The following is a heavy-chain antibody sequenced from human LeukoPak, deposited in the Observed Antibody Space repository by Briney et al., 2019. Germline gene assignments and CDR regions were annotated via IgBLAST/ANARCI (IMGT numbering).Heavy chain of an antibody. V-gene: IGHV3-21*01. D-gene: IGHD4-11*01. CDR1: GLTFSTSG. CDR3: ARDRGSRSNSPYYFDY. CDR2: IGPTGSDR. Sequence: PGGSLRLSCTASGLTFSTSGFNWVRQAPGKGLEWVASIGPTGSDRHHADSIKGRFTISRDNAKNSLYLEMNSLRAEDTAIYYCARDRGSRSNSPYYFDYWGQGTLVTVSS. J-gene: IGHJ4*02.